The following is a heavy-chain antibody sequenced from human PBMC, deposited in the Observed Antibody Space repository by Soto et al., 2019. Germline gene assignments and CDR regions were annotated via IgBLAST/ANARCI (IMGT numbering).Heavy chain of an antibody. CDR2: ISGSAYST. CDR3: AKGKLGYCSGGSCYYNGLDV. D-gene: IGHD2-15*01. V-gene: IGHV3-23*01. CDR1: GFTFSSHA. J-gene: IGHJ6*02. Sequence: GGSLRLSCAASGFTFSSHAMSWVRQAPGKGLEWVSTISGSAYSTYYADSVKGRFTISRDNSKNTLYLQMNSLRAEDTALYYCAKGKLGYCSGGSCYYNGLDVWGQATTVTVSS.